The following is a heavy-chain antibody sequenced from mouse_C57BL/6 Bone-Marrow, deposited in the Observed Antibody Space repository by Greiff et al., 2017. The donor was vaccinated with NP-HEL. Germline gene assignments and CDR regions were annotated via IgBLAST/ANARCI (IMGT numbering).Heavy chain of an antibody. J-gene: IGHJ4*01. CDR3: AVYYYGSSYRSYAMDY. CDR2: IWGGGST. V-gene: IGHV2-9*01. Sequence: VQLQESGPGLVAPSQSLSITCTVSGFSLTSYGVDWVRQPPGKGLEWLGVIWGGGSTNYNSALMSRLSISKDNSKSQVFLKMNSLQTDDTAMYYCAVYYYGSSYRSYAMDYWGQGTSVTVSS. D-gene: IGHD1-1*01. CDR1: GFSLTSYG.